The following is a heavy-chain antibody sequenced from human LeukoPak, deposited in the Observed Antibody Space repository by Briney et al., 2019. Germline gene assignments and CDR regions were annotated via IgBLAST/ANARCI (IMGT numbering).Heavy chain of an antibody. V-gene: IGHV4-59*13. CDR2: IYYSGPI. Sequence: KPSETLSLTCTVSGGSIRPYYWTWIRQPPGKGLEWIGYIYYSGPIHYNPSLKSRVTISLDTSKNQFSLKLSSVTAADTAVYYCARGRCGDDCYLSQTNWFDPWGQGTLVTVSS. CDR1: GGSIRPYY. J-gene: IGHJ5*02. CDR3: ARGRCGDDCYLSQTNWFDP. D-gene: IGHD2-21*02.